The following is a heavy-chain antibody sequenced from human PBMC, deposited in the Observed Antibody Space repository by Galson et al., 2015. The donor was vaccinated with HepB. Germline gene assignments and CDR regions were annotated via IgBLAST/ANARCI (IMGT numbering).Heavy chain of an antibody. CDR2: ISVYNGNT. D-gene: IGHD2-2*01. CDR3: ARDRYCSSTSCYVDY. Sequence: SVKVSCKASGYIFTNYGISWVRQAPGQGLEWMGWISVYNGNTNNAQKFQGRVTMTTDTSTSTAYTELRSLRSDDTAVYFCARDRYCSSTSCYVDYWGQGTLVTVSS. J-gene: IGHJ4*02. CDR1: GYIFTNYG. V-gene: IGHV1-18*01.